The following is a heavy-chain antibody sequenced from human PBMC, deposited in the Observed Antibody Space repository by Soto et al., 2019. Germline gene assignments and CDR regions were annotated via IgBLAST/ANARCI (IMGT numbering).Heavy chain of an antibody. Sequence: QVQLQQWRAGPLKPSATLSVTSAVSGGPFSGYYWRWIRQPLGKGLEWIGEKNHNGSTSYKPSVKSRVAISVDSSNDQFSLKRRSGTVADTAVYSCGAGGLEWGQGTLVTVSS. J-gene: IGHJ4*02. CDR3: GAGGLE. CDR1: GGPFSGYY. V-gene: IGHV4-34*01. CDR2: KNHNGST.